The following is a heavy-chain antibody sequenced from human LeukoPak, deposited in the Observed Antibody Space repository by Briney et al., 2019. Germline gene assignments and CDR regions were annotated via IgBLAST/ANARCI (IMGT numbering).Heavy chain of an antibody. Sequence: ASVKVSCKASGGTFSSYTISWVRQAPGQGLKWMGRIIPILGIANYAQKFQGRVTITADKSTSTAYKELSSLRSEDTAVYYCARDPMATTPSDFWGQGTLVTVSS. CDR3: ARDPMATTPSDF. CDR1: GGTFSSYT. J-gene: IGHJ4*02. V-gene: IGHV1-69*04. CDR2: IIPILGIA. D-gene: IGHD5-24*01.